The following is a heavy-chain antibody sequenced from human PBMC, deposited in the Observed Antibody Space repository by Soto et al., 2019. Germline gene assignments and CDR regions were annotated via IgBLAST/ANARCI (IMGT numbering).Heavy chain of an antibody. J-gene: IGHJ4*02. V-gene: IGHV3-23*05. D-gene: IGHD2-21*02. CDR2: MDDGNSA. CDR3: TKRPMCAGDCWYFDD. Sequence: EVRLLESGGGSEQPGGSLRLSCAASGFNFRTYAMYWVRQAPGRGLEWASAMDDGNSAYYADSVKGRFIISRDNSRNTVYLQMDGLRVEDTAIYFCTKRPMCAGDCWYFDDWGQGILVTVSS. CDR1: GFNFRTYA.